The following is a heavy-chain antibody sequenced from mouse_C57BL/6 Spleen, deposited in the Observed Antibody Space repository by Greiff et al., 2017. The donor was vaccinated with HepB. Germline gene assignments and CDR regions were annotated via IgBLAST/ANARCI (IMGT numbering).Heavy chain of an antibody. CDR1: GYTFTSYW. D-gene: IGHD4-1*01. J-gene: IGHJ2*01. CDR2: IDPSDSYT. CDR3: ARGGLTGTGGDY. V-gene: IGHV1-69*01. Sequence: VQLQQPGAELVMPGASVKLSCKASGYTFTSYWMHWVKQRPGQGLEWIGEIDPSDSYTNYNQKFKGKSTLTVDKSSSTAYMQLSSLASEDSAVYYCARGGLTGTGGDYWGQGTTLTVSS.